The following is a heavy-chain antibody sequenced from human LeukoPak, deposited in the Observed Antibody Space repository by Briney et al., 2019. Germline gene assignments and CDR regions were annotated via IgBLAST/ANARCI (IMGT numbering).Heavy chain of an antibody. D-gene: IGHD1-26*01. CDR2: INHSGST. CDR3: ARSPITLVGATVDAFDI. CDR1: VGSFSDYY. Sequence: SETLSLTCAVYVGSFSDYYWSWIRQPPGKGVEWIGEINHSGSTNYSPSLKSRVTISVDMSKNQFSLKLSSVTAADTAVYYCARSPITLVGATVDAFDIWGQGKMVTVSS. J-gene: IGHJ3*02. V-gene: IGHV4-34*01.